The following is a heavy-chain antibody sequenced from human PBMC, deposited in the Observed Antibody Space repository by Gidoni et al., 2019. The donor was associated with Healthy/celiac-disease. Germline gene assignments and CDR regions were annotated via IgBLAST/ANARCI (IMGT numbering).Heavy chain of an antibody. Sequence: QVQLVESGGGLVKPGGSLRLSGAAAGFTCSDYYMSWIRQAPGKGLEWVSYISSSSSSTTYADSVKGRFTISRDNAKNSLYLQMNSLRAEDTAVYYCARLVGYSYGYFDYWGQGTLVTVSS. CDR2: ISSSSSST. CDR3: ARLVGYSYGYFDY. D-gene: IGHD5-18*01. J-gene: IGHJ4*02. CDR1: GFTCSDYY. V-gene: IGHV3-11*05.